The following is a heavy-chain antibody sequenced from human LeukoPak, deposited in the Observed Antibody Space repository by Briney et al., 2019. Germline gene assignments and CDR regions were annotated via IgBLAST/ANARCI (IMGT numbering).Heavy chain of an antibody. J-gene: IGHJ4*02. CDR1: GGSIDSYY. CDR2: IYYTGST. D-gene: IGHD2-2*01. Sequence: SETLSLTCTVSGGSIDSYYWSWLRQPPGKGLERIGYIYYTGSTEYHPSLKSRVTISLDTSKNQFSLKLTSVTAADTAVYYCARVYQSAEYYFDYWGQGNLVSVSS. CDR3: ARVYQSAEYYFDY. V-gene: IGHV4-59*01.